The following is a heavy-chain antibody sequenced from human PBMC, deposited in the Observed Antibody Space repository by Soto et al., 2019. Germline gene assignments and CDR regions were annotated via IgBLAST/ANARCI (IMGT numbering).Heavy chain of an antibody. CDR1: GFTFSSYS. V-gene: IGHV3-21*01. CDR2: ISSSSSYI. Sequence: PGGSLRLSCAASGFTFSSYSMNWVRQAPGKGLEWVSSISSSSSYIYYADSVKGRFTISRDNAKNSLYLQMNSLRAEDTAVYYCARDKSTDFDAFDIWGQGTMVTVSS. D-gene: IGHD2-2*01. J-gene: IGHJ3*02. CDR3: ARDKSTDFDAFDI.